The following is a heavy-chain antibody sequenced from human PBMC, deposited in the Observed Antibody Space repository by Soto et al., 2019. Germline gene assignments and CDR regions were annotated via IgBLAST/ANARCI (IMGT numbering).Heavy chain of an antibody. V-gene: IGHV1-69*12. CDR3: TSGRGYTYGYDSYNWFDP. CDR2: IIPIFGTT. J-gene: IGHJ5*02. Sequence: QVQLVQSGAEVKKPGSSVKVSCKASGGTFRNYAFNWVRQAPGQGLEWMGGIIPIFGTTNYAQKFQGRVTITADESTTPGYMGLSSPRSEETAVYYCTSGRGYTYGYDSYNWFDPWGQGTRVTVSS. CDR1: GGTFRNYA. D-gene: IGHD5-18*01.